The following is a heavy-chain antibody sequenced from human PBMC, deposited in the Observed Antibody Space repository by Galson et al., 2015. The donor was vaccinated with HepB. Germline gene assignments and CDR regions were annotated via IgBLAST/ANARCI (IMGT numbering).Heavy chain of an antibody. V-gene: IGHV3-48*02. J-gene: IGHJ4*02. CDR2: IRPSGTDS. D-gene: IGHD3-10*01. Sequence: RPSCTATAFRVRSGGVKWLGQPARKSAEWGKNIRPSGTDSTYADSVKGRFTISRDNAKNSLYLEMNSLRDEDTAVYYCARDPYGAGNYWGQGTLVTVSS. CDR3: ARDPYGAGNY. CDR1: AFRVRSGG.